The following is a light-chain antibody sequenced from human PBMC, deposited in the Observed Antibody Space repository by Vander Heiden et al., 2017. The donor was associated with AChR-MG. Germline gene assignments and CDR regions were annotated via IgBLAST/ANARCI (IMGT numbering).Light chain of an antibody. CDR2: GNS. V-gene: IGLV1-40*01. Sequence: QPVLTQPPTVSGAPGQRVTIPCTGSSSNIGSDYHVHWSQQLPGTAPKLHIYGNSSRPSGGPDRCSGSRSGTAASLAITGLQAEDEADYYCQSYDSSHYVFGTGTKVTVL. CDR1: SSNIGSDYH. CDR3: QSYDSSHYV. J-gene: IGLJ1*01.